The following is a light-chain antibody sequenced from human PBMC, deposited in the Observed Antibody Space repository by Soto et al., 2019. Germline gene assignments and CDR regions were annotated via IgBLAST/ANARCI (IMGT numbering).Light chain of an antibody. CDR1: QSISNY. CDR2: AAS. CDR3: QQSYGTPLT. J-gene: IGKJ4*01. Sequence: DIEMTQSPSSLSASVGDRVTITCRASQSISNYLNWYQHKPGKAPKLLIYAASSLQSGVPTRFSGSGSGTDFTLTISSLQPEDFVTYYCQQSYGTPLTFGGGTKVEIK. V-gene: IGKV1-39*01.